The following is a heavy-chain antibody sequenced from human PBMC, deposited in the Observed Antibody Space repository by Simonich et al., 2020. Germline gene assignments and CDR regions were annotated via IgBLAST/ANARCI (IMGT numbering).Heavy chain of an antibody. CDR3: ARDIVSFGSSWYAFDI. J-gene: IGHJ3*02. V-gene: IGHV3-30*07. CDR2: ISNDGNNK. D-gene: IGHD6-13*01. Sequence: QVQLVESGGGVVQPGRSLRLSCAASGFTFSSYAMHWVRQAEGKGLAGGAVISNDGNNKYYEDAVKGRFTISRDNSKNTLYLQMNSLRAEDTAVYYCARDIVSFGSSWYAFDIWGQGTMVTVSS. CDR1: GFTFSSYA.